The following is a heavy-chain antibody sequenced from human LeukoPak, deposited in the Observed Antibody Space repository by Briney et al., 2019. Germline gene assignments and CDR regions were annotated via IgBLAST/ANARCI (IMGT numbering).Heavy chain of an antibody. CDR3: AKQYYYDSSGYLDY. Sequence: GRSLRLSCAASGFTFSSYGMHWVRQAPGKGLEWVAVIWYDGSNKYYADSVKGRFTISRDNSKNTLYLQMNSLRAEDTAVYYCAKQYYYDSSGYLDYWGQGTLVTLSS. CDR1: GFTFSSYG. D-gene: IGHD3-22*01. CDR2: IWYDGSNK. J-gene: IGHJ4*02. V-gene: IGHV3-33*06.